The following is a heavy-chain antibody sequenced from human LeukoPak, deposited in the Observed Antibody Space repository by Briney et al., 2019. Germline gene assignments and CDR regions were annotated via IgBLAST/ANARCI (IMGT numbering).Heavy chain of an antibody. Sequence: PGGSLRLSCEASGLSFGDYTMHWVRQAPGKGLEWVSAISGSGGSTYYADSVKGRFTSSRDNSKNTLYLQMNSLRAEDTAVYYCAKADSSSQAIPYYWGQGTLVTVSS. CDR3: AKADSSSQAIPYY. CDR2: ISGSGGST. J-gene: IGHJ4*02. D-gene: IGHD6-13*01. CDR1: GLSFGDYT. V-gene: IGHV3-23*01.